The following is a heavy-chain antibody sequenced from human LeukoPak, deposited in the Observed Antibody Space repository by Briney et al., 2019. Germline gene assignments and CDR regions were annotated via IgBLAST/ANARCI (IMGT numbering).Heavy chain of an antibody. CDR3: ARRRSHYCSGGSCFPQTFDY. J-gene: IGHJ4*02. CDR2: IYYSGST. V-gene: IGHV4-39*01. Sequence: WIRQPPGKGLEWIGSIYYSGSTYYNPSLKSRVTISVDTSKNQFSLKLSSVTAADTAVYYCARRRSHYCSGGSCFPQTFDYWGQGTLVTVSS. D-gene: IGHD2-15*01.